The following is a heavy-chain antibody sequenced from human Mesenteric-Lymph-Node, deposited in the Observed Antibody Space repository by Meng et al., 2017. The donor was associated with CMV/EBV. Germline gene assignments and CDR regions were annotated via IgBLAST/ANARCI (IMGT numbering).Heavy chain of an antibody. CDR3: VREHGSGGPEFFDY. CDR1: GFTFSSYG. CDR2: IWYDGSNK. D-gene: IGHD3-10*01. Sequence: GESLKISCAASGFTFSSYGMHWVRQAPGKGLEWVAVIWYDGSNKYYADSVKGRFTISRDNSKNTLYLQMNSLRPEDTALYYCVREHGSGGPEFFDYWGQGTLVTVSS. J-gene: IGHJ4*02. V-gene: IGHV3-33*01.